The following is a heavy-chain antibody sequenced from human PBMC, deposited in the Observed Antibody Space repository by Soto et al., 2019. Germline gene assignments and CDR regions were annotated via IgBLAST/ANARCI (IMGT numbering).Heavy chain of an antibody. V-gene: IGHV3-53*02. CDR1: GFTVSSNY. D-gene: IGHD3-22*01. CDR3: ASAYESSGYFYC. J-gene: IGHJ4*02. Sequence: EVQLVETGGGLIQPGGSLRLSCAASGFTVSSNYMSWVRQAPGKGLEWVSVIYSGGSTYYADSVKGRFTVSRDNSKNTVYLQMNSLRAEDTAVYYCASAYESSGYFYCWGQGTLVTVSS. CDR2: IYSGGST.